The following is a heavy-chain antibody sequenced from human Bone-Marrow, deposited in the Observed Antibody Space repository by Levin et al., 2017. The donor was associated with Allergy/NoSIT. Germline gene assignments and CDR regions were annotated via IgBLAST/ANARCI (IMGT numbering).Heavy chain of an antibody. V-gene: IGHV1-18*01. CDR2: VSAYNGNK. CDR1: GYTFTNYA. CDR3: ARGRDYYYYMDV. J-gene: IGHJ6*03. Sequence: ASVKVSCKASGYTFTNYAIGWVRQAPGQGLEWMGWVSAYNGNKIYAQKFQGRVTMTTDTSTSTAYMELRSLRSDDTAVYYCARGRDYYYYMDVLGKGTTVTVSS.